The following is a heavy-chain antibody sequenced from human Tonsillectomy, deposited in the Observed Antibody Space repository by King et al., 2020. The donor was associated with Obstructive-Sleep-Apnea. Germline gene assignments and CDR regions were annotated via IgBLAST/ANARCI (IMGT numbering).Heavy chain of an antibody. CDR3: ARDLGGRSYSSSPNFDY. D-gene: IGHD6-6*01. V-gene: IGHV3-21*01. CDR1: GFTFNSYS. J-gene: IGHJ4*02. Sequence: EVQLVESGGGLVKPGGSLRLSCAASGFTFNSYSMNWVRQAPGEGLEWVSSISSSTSYIYYADSVKGRFTISRDNARNSLYLQMNSLRAEDTAVYYCARDLGGRSYSSSPNFDYWGQGTLVTVSS. CDR2: ISSSTSYI.